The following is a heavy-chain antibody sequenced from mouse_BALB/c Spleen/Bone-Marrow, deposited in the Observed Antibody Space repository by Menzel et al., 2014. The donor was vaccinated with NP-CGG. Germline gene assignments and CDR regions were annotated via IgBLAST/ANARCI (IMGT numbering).Heavy chain of an antibody. CDR3: ARLDVCGY. Sequence: EVKLVESGGGLVQPGGSRKLSCAASGFTFSSFGMHWVRQAPEKGLEWVAYISDGSSTIYYADTVKGRFTIFRDNPKNTLFLQRTSLRSEDTAMYYCARLDVCGYWGQGTTLTVSS. V-gene: IGHV5-17*02. J-gene: IGHJ2*01. CDR2: ISDGSSTI. CDR1: GFTFSSFG.